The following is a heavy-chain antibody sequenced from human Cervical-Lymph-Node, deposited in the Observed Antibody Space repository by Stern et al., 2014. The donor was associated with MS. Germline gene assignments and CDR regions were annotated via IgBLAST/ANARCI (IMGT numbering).Heavy chain of an antibody. CDR2: MSFVGGNK. Sequence: VQLVESGGGVVQPGRSLTLSCAASGFSLSNSGMHWVRQAPGKGLEWVAVMSFVGGNKKYGDSVKGRFSISRDTANNTLFLQMNSLRPEDTAVYYCMGVGDAMHVWGQGTTVIVSS. CDR1: GFSLSNSG. V-gene: IGHV3-30*03. J-gene: IGHJ6*02. CDR3: MGVGDAMHV.